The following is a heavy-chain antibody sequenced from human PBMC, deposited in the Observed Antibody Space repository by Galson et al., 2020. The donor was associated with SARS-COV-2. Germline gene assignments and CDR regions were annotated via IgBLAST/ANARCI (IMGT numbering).Heavy chain of an antibody. D-gene: IGHD6-6*01. V-gene: IGHV3-9*01. J-gene: IGHJ3*02. Sequence: GGSLRLSCAASGFTFDDYAMHWVRQAPGKGLEWVSGISWNSGSIGYADSVKGRFTISRDNAKNSLYLQMNSLRAEDTALYYCAKSRLVPLLRDAFDIWGQGTMVTVSS. CDR2: ISWNSGSI. CDR3: AKSRLVPLLRDAFDI. CDR1: GFTFDDYA.